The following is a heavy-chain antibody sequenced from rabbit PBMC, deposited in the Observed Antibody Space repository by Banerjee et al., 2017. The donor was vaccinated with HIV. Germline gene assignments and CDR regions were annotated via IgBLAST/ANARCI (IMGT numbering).Heavy chain of an antibody. CDR3: ARSADAGCAYAL. CDR2: ILAGSSGST. Sequence: QSLEESGGGLVTPEGSLTLTCTASGFSFSSSYWMSWVRQAPGKGLEWIACILAGSSGSTYYASWAIGRFTISKTSSTTVTLQMTSLTAADTATYFCARSADAGCAYALWGQGTLVTVS. CDR1: GFSFSSSYW. D-gene: IGHD6-1*01. V-gene: IGHV1S40*01. J-gene: IGHJ6*01.